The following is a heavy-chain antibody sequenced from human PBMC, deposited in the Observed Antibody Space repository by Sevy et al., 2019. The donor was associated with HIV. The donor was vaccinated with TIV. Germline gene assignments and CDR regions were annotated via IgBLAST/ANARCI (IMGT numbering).Heavy chain of an antibody. D-gene: IGHD3-3*01. CDR1: GYSFDSYD. CDR3: ASGGNGDFWSYEYYYYGMDV. J-gene: IGHJ6*02. Sequence: ASVKVSCEASGYSFDSYDINWVRQATGQGLEWMGWMSPKTGATGFAQKFMGRVTMTRNTSISTAYMELSSLTNEDTAVYYCASGGNGDFWSYEYYYYGMDVWGQGTTVTVSS. CDR2: MSPKTGAT. V-gene: IGHV1-8*01.